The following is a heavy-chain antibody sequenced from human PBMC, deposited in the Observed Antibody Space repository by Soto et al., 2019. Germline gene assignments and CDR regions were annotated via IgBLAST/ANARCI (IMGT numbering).Heavy chain of an antibody. CDR1: GSSFTNHW. CDR3: ARHGFHRDALDL. V-gene: IGHV3-7*03. D-gene: IGHD2-2*03. Sequence: EMQLEESGGALVKPGGPRRLPCEASGSSFTNHWRSWVRQAPGKGLEWLANIKQDGGETYYLESVKGRFSISRDNAKDSVYLQMSGLRAEDTAVYYCARHGFHRDALDLWGQGTLVTVSS. CDR2: IKQDGGET. J-gene: IGHJ3*01.